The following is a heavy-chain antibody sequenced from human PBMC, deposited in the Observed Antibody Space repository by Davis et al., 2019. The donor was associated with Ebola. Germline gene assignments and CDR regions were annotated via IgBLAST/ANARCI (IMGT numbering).Heavy chain of an antibody. J-gene: IGHJ3*01. V-gene: IGHV3-23*01. Sequence: GGSLRLSCTASGFNFDDFAMHWVRQAPGKGLEWVSTYGTSADTYYADSVKGRFTISRDNSKNTLYLQMNGLRVEDTAIYYCAKDTSNVWFDVWGQGTMVTVSS. CDR3: AKDTSNVWFDV. CDR1: GFNFDDFA. CDR2: GTSADT. D-gene: IGHD6-19*01.